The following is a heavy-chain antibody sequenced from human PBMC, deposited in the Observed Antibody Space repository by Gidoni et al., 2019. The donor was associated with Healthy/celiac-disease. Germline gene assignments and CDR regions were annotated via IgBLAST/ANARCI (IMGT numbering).Heavy chain of an antibody. CDR2: IYYSGST. CDR3: ARPLTFGGVMDY. V-gene: IGHV4-39*01. CDR1: GGTISSSSYY. J-gene: IGHJ4*02. D-gene: IGHD3-16*01. Sequence: QLQLQESGPGLVKPSETLSLTCTVSGGTISSSSYYWGWIRQPPGQGLEWIGSIYYSGSTYYNPSLKRRVTISVDTSKNQSSLMLSSVTAADTAVYYCARPLTFGGVMDYWGQGTLVTVSS.